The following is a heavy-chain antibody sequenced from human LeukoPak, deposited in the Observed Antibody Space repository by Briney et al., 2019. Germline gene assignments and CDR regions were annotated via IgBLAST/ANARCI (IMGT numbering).Heavy chain of an antibody. CDR1: RGSFSGYY. Sequence: SETLSLTSAVYRGSFSGYYCSWVRQPPGKGLEWIGEINHSGSTNYNPSLKSRVTISVDTSKNQFSLKLRSVTAADTAVYYCARGGGGAYSSSWYLSGSYYYMDVWGKGTTVTVSS. CDR3: ARGGGGAYSSSWYLSGSYYYMDV. CDR2: INHSGST. J-gene: IGHJ6*03. D-gene: IGHD6-13*01. V-gene: IGHV4-34*01.